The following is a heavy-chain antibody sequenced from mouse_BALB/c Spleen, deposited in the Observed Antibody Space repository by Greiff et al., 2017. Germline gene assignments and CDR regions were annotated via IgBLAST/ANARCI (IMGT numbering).Heavy chain of an antibody. CDR1: GFTFSSYA. D-gene: IGHD1-1*01. Sequence: EVKLVESGGGLMKPGGSLKLSCAASGFTFSSYAMSWVRQTPEKRLEWVASISSGGSTYYPDSVKGRFTISRDNARNILYLQMSSLRSEDTAMYYCAREATVVGAMDYWGQGTSVTVSS. V-gene: IGHV5-6-5*01. J-gene: IGHJ4*01. CDR3: AREATVVGAMDY. CDR2: ISSGGST.